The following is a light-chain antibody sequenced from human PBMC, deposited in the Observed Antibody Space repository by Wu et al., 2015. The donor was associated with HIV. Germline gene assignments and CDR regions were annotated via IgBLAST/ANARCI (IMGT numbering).Light chain of an antibody. CDR2: AAS. CDR3: QQSYSIPRLS. J-gene: IGKJ4*01. CDR1: QSITTF. V-gene: IGKV1-39*01. Sequence: DIHMTQSPSSLSASVGDRVTITCRASQSITTFLNWYQQKPGKAPKLQIYAASTLQSGVPSRFTGSGSGTDFTLTISSLQPEDFATYYCQQSYSIPRLSFGGGTRVDLK.